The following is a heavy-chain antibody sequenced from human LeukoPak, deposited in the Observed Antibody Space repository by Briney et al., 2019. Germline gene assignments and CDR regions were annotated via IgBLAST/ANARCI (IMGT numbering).Heavy chain of an antibody. D-gene: IGHD3-22*01. V-gene: IGHV3-9*01. CDR2: ISWNSGSI. J-gene: IGHJ5*02. CDR1: GFTFDDYA. CDR3: AKDIGHYDSSGYYSDP. Sequence: LRLSCAASGFTFDDYAMHWVRQAPGKGLEWVSGISWNSGSIGYADSVKGRFTISRDNAKNSLYLQMNSLRAEDTALYYCAKDIGHYDSSGYYSDPWGQGTLVTVSS.